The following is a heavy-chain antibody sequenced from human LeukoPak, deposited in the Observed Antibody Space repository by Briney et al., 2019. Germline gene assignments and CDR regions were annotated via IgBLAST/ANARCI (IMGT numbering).Heavy chain of an antibody. D-gene: IGHD3-16*02. V-gene: IGHV3-30*18. Sequence: GGSLRLSCAASGFSFSSYGMHWVRQAPGKGLEWVAVISYDGDNKYYADSVNGRFTISRDNSKNTLSLQMDSLRAEDTAVYYCAKDIRVWGSYRYPCLDYWGQGTLVTVSS. CDR1: GFSFSSYG. CDR3: AKDIRVWGSYRYPCLDY. J-gene: IGHJ4*02. CDR2: ISYDGDNK.